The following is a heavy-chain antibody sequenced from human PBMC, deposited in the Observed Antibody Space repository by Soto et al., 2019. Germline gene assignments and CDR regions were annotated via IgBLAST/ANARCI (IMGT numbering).Heavy chain of an antibody. CDR3: ARAGQYCSGGSCYSFDIDY. CDR2: ISSSSSYI. CDR1: GFTFSSYS. D-gene: IGHD2-15*01. J-gene: IGHJ4*02. V-gene: IGHV3-21*01. Sequence: GGSLRLSCAASGFTFSSYSMNWVRQAPGKGLEWVSSISSSSSYIYYADSVKGRFTISRDNAKNSLYLQMNSLRAEDTAVYYCARAGQYCSGGSCYSFDIDYWGQGTLVTVSS.